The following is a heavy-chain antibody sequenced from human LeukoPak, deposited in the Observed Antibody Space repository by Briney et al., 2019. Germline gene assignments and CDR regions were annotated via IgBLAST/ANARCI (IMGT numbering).Heavy chain of an antibody. Sequence: SETLSLTCAVYGGSFSGYYWSWIRQPPGKGLEWIGEINHSGSTNYNPSLKSRVTISVDTSKNQFSLKLSSVIAADTAVYYCARGVYYGDYLSRLRKRYFDYWGQGTLVTVSS. CDR3: ARGVYYGDYLSRLRKRYFDY. CDR2: INHSGST. V-gene: IGHV4-34*01. CDR1: GGSFSGYY. D-gene: IGHD4-17*01. J-gene: IGHJ4*02.